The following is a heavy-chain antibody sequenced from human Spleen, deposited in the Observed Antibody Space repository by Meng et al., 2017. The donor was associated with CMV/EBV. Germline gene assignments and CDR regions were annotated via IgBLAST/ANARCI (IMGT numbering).Heavy chain of an antibody. CDR1: GFTFSSYW. J-gene: IGHJ6*02. CDR3: ARGASSQWIQLWSLYYYYGMDV. CDR2: IKQDGSKK. D-gene: IGHD5-18*01. Sequence: GESLKISCAASGFTFSSYWMSWVRQAPGKGLEWVANIKQDGSKKYYVDSVKGRFTISRDNAKNSLYLQMNSLRAEDTAVYYCARGASSQWIQLWSLYYYYGMDVWGQGTTVTVSS. V-gene: IGHV3-7*01.